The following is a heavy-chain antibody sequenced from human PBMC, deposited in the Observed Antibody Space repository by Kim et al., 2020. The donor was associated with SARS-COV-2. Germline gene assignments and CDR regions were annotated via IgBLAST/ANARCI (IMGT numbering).Heavy chain of an antibody. J-gene: IGHJ4*02. CDR2: IIPILGIA. CDR1: GDTFSSYA. CDR3: ARDLENGGNPTRGY. V-gene: IGHV1-69*04. Sequence: SVKVSCKASGDTFSSYAISWVRQAPGQGLEWMGRIIPILGIANYAQKFQGRVTITADKSTSTAYMELSSLRSEDTAVYYCARDLENGGNPTRGYWGQGTLVTVSS. D-gene: IGHD2-15*01.